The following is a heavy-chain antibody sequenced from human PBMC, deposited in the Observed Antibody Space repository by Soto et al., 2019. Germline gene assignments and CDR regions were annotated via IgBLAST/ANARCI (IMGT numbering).Heavy chain of an antibody. CDR1: GFTFSSYW. CDR2: INSDGSST. CDR3: ARGWAYYYDSSGYPPLRY. J-gene: IGHJ4*02. D-gene: IGHD3-22*01. Sequence: EVQLVESGGGLVQPGGSLRLSCAASGFTFSSYWMHWVRQAPGKGRVWVSRINSDGSSTSYADSVKGRFTISRDNAKNTLYLQMNSLRAEDTAVYYCARGWAYYYDSSGYPPLRYWGQGTLVTVSS. V-gene: IGHV3-74*01.